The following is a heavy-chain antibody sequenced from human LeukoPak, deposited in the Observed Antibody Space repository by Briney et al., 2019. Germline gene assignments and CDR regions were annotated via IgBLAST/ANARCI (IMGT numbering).Heavy chain of an antibody. D-gene: IGHD6-13*01. J-gene: IGHJ4*02. CDR1: GFTFSSYG. V-gene: IGHV3-30*03. CDR2: ISYDGSNI. Sequence: GGSLRLSCAASGFTFSSYGMQWVRQAPGKGLEWVALISYDGSNIYYADSVKGRFTISRDNSKNTLYLQMSSLRTEDTAVYYCARGHSSSWLRGDYWGQGTLVTVSS. CDR3: ARGHSSSWLRGDY.